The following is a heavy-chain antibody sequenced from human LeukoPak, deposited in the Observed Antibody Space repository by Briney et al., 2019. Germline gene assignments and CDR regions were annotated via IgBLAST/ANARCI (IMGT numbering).Heavy chain of an antibody. V-gene: IGHV4-34*01. Sequence: SETLSLTCAVNGESFSGYYWGWIRQPPGKGLEWIGEVTHSGGTYYGPSLRSRVTISLDTSKTQVSLRLTSVTAADTAVYYCARGFRRYYGSQTYYCYFDYWGQGTLVTVSS. CDR2: VTHSGGT. CDR3: ARGFRRYYGSQTYYCYFDY. CDR1: GESFSGYY. J-gene: IGHJ4*02. D-gene: IGHD3-10*01.